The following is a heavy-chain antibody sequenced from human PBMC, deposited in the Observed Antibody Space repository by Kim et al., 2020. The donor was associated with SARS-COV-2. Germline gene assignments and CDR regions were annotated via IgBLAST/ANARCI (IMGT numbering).Heavy chain of an antibody. CDR3: THAAPGSNAFNI. D-gene: IGHD5-12*01. Sequence: GGSLRLSCAASTFTLSNDWMNWVRQSPGKGLEWIARIKSKTDGGTTEYSPPVKDRITISSDDSKHTLSLEMISAETADTAVYYCTHAAPGSNAFNIWGQG. J-gene: IGHJ3*02. CDR1: TFTLSNDW. V-gene: IGHV3-15*01. CDR2: IKSKTDGGTT.